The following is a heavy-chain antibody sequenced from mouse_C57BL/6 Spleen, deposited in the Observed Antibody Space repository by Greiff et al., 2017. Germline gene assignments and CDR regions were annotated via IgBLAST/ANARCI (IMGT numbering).Heavy chain of an antibody. V-gene: IGHV1-69*01. J-gene: IGHJ2*01. CDR1: GYTFTSYW. Sequence: QVQLQQPGAELVMPGSSVKLSCKASGYTFTSYWMHWVKQRPGQGLEWIGEIDPSDSYTNYNQKFKGKSTLTVDKSSSTAYMQLSSLTSEDSAVYYCAKGDYSDSFDYCGQGTTLTVSS. CDR3: AKGDYSDSFDY. D-gene: IGHD1-1*01. CDR2: IDPSDSYT.